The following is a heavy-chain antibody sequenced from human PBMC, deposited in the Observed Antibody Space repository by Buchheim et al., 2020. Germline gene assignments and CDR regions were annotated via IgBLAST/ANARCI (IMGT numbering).Heavy chain of an antibody. D-gene: IGHD2-2*03. CDR1: GFTFSSYA. Sequence: QVQLVESGGGVVQPGRSLRLSCAASGFTFSSYAMHWVRQAPGKGLEWVAVISYDGSNKYYADSVKGRFTISRDNSKNTLYLQMNSLRAEDMAVYYCARDALDIVVVPAATGGGWFDPWGQGTL. CDR2: ISYDGSNK. J-gene: IGHJ5*02. V-gene: IGHV3-30*04. CDR3: ARDALDIVVVPAATGGGWFDP.